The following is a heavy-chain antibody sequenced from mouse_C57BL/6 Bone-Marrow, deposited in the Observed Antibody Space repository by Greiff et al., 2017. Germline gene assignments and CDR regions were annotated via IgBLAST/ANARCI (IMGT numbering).Heavy chain of an antibody. D-gene: IGHD2-5*01. J-gene: IGHJ3*01. Sequence: VKLMESGAELVRPGASVTLSCKASGYTFTDYEMHWVKQTPVHGLEWIGAIDPETGGTAYNQKFKGKAILTADKSSSTAYMELRSLTSEDSAVYYCTRSSYSNAWFAYWGQGTLVTVSA. CDR1: GYTFTDYE. CDR2: IDPETGGT. V-gene: IGHV1-15*01. CDR3: TRSSYSNAWFAY.